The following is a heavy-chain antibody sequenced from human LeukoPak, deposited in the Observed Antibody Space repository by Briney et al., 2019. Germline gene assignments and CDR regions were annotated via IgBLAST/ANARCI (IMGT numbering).Heavy chain of an antibody. CDR2: INPNSGGT. V-gene: IGHV1-2*02. CDR3: ASVDYGGNYYYYGMDV. Sequence: ASVKVSCKASGYTFTGYYTHWVRQAPGQGLEWMGWINPNSGGTNYAQKFQGRVTMTRDTSISTAYMELSRLRSDDTAVYYCASVDYGGNYYYYGMDVWGQGTTVTVSS. D-gene: IGHD4-23*01. J-gene: IGHJ6*02. CDR1: GYTFTGYY.